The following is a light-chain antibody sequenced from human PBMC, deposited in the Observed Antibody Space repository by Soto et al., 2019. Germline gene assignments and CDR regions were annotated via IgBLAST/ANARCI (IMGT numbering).Light chain of an antibody. J-gene: IGKJ2*01. V-gene: IGKV1-5*01. CDR1: QSISSW. CDR3: QEYYSYPFT. Sequence: DIQMTQSPSTLSASVGDRVTITCRASQSISSWLAWYQQKPGKAPKLLIYDASSLESGVPSRFSRSGSGTEFTLTISTLKPADFATYYCQEYYSYPFTFGQGTKLEI. CDR2: DAS.